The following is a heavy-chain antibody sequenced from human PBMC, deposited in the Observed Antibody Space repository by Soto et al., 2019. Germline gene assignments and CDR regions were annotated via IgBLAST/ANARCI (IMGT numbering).Heavy chain of an antibody. V-gene: IGHV3-11*01. CDR1: GFSFSDSE. CDR2: ISSGAFTI. CDR3: TSDTTRFEH. D-gene: IGHD1-1*01. Sequence: GGSLRLSCVVSGFSFSDSEMTGVRQIPGKGLEWIASISSGAFTISYAAAVKGRFTISRDDGHNSLFLQMDSLCAEDTAFYYFTSDTTRFEHWGQGTLVTVSS. J-gene: IGHJ4*02.